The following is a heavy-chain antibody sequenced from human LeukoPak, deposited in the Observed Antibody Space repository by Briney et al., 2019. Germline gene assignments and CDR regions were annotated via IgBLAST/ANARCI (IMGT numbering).Heavy chain of an antibody. V-gene: IGHV3-7*01. J-gene: IGHJ4*02. Sequence: GGSLRLSCAASGFTFSSYWMSWVRQAPGKGLEWVANIKQDGSEKYYVDSVRGRFTISRDNAKNSLYLQMNSLRAEDTAVYYCASFYYGSGSYRNYFDYWGQGTLVTVSS. CDR2: IKQDGSEK. D-gene: IGHD3-10*01. CDR3: ASFYYGSGSYRNYFDY. CDR1: GFTFSSYW.